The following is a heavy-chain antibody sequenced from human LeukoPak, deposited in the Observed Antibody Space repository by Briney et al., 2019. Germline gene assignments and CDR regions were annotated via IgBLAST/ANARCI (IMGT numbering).Heavy chain of an antibody. Sequence: ASVKVSCKASGYTFTSYYMHWVRQAPGQGLEWMGIINPSGGSTSYAQKFQGRVTMTRDMSTSTGYMELSSLRSEDTAVYYCARVGGAYNSFDYWGQGTLVTVSS. CDR2: INPSGGST. CDR1: GYTFTSYY. J-gene: IGHJ4*02. D-gene: IGHD5-24*01. V-gene: IGHV1-46*01. CDR3: ARVGGAYNSFDY.